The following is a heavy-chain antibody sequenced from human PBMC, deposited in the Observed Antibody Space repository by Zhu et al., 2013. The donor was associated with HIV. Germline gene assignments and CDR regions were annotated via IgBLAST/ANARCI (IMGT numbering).Heavy chain of an antibody. CDR3: ATEGGYCSGGTCYPFDY. J-gene: IGHJ4*02. Sequence: EVQVVESGGGLVQPGGSLRLSCAASGFTFSGSWMTWVRQAPGKGLEWVASIQPNGGPKYYVESAEGRFTISRDNAKNSLYLQMNSLRAEDTAMYYCATEGGYCSGGTCYPFDYWGQGTLVTVSS. CDR2: IQPNGGPK. CDR1: GFTFSGSW. D-gene: IGHD2-15*01. V-gene: IGHV3-7*01.